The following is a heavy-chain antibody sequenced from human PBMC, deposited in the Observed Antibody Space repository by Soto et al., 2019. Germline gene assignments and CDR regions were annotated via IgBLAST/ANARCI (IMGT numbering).Heavy chain of an antibody. D-gene: IGHD3-3*02. V-gene: IGHV3-15*07. CDR2: IKSKTDGGTT. CDR3: TTDPISFLEWLSVGDY. CDR1: GFTFSNAW. Sequence: EVQLVESGGGLVKPGGSLRLSCAASGFTFSNAWTNWVRQAPGKGLEWVGRIKSKTDGGTTDYAAPVKGRFTISRDDSKNTLYLQMNSLKTEDTAVYYCTTDPISFLEWLSVGDYWGQGTLVTVSS. J-gene: IGHJ4*02.